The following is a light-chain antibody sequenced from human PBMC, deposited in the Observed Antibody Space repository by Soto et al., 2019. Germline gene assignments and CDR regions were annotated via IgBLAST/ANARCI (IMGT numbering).Light chain of an antibody. CDR1: QSVRSNY. CDR2: GVF. J-gene: IGKJ2*01. Sequence: ETLLTQSPGTVSLYPGERATLSCTTRQSVRSNYLAWYQQKPVQAPRLVVYGVFNRATGIPDRFSGSGSGTDFTLTISGLEPEDSAVYYCQHYDGSPRTVGQGTKLEI. CDR3: QHYDGSPRT. V-gene: IGKV3-20*01.